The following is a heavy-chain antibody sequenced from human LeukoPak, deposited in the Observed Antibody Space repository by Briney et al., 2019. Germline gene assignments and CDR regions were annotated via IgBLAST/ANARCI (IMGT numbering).Heavy chain of an antibody. CDR3: ARDVGASGWHTFDY. Sequence: SQTLSLTCGISGDSVSSNNGAWNWIRQSPSRGLEWLGRTYYRSKWYYDYAGSMQGRISISPDTSKNQFSLHLNSVTPEDTAVYYCARDVGASGWHTFDYWGQGTLVTVSS. J-gene: IGHJ4*02. CDR1: GDSVSSNNGA. CDR2: TYYRSKWYY. D-gene: IGHD6-19*01. V-gene: IGHV6-1*01.